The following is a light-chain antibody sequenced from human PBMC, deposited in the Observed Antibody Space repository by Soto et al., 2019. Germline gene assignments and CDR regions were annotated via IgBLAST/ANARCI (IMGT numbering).Light chain of an antibody. CDR2: SNN. CDR3: ATWDDSLNVL. V-gene: IGLV1-47*02. J-gene: IGLJ2*01. Sequence: QAALTQRPSASGSLGPSVPLPCTGTSSDVGDYNYVSWYQQLPGAAPKLLIYSNNQRPSGVPDRFSGSKSGTSASLAISGLRSEDEADYYCATWDDSLNVLFGGGTKVTVL. CDR1: SSDVGDYNY.